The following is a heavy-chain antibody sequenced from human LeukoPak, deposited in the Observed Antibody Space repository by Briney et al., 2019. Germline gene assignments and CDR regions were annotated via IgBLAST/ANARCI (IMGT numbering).Heavy chain of an antibody. J-gene: IGHJ4*02. Sequence: GGSLRLSCTASGFTFGDYAMNWFRQAPGKGLEWVGFIRSKTYGGTGEYAASVKGRFTISRDDSKSTAHLQMNSLKTEDTAVYYCTTVILPECWGQGTLVTVSS. V-gene: IGHV3-49*03. CDR2: IRSKTYGGTG. CDR1: GFTFGDYA. D-gene: IGHD2-21*01. CDR3: TTVILPEC.